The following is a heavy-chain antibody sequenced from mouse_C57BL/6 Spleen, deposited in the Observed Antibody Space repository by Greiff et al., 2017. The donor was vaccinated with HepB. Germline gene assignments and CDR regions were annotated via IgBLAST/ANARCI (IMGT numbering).Heavy chain of an antibody. CDR3: ATGNYYVDY. Sequence: EVKLMESGGGLVKPGGSLKLSCAASGFTFSDYGMHWVRQAPEKGLEWVAYISSGSSTIYYADTVKGRFTISRDNAKNTLFLQMTSLRSEDTAMYYCATGNYYVDYWGQGTTLTVSS. CDR2: ISSGSSTI. CDR1: GFTFSDYG. D-gene: IGHD2-1*01. J-gene: IGHJ2*01. V-gene: IGHV5-17*01.